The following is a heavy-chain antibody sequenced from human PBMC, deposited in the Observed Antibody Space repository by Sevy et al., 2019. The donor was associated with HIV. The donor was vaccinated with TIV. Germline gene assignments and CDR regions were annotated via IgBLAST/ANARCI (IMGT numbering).Heavy chain of an antibody. D-gene: IGHD2-2*01. Sequence: GGSLRLSCAASGFTFSSYAMHWVRQAPGKGLEWVAVISYDGSNKYYADSVKGRFTISRDNSKNTLYLQMNSLRAEDTAVYYCARGGGYFVVVPAAYFDYWGQRTMVTVSS. V-gene: IGHV3-30*04. CDR3: ARGGGYFVVVPAAYFDY. J-gene: IGHJ4*02. CDR2: ISYDGSNK. CDR1: GFTFSSYA.